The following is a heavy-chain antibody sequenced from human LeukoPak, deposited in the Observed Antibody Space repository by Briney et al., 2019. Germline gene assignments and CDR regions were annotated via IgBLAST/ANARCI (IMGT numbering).Heavy chain of an antibody. V-gene: IGHV1-18*01. Sequence: RASVKVSCKASGYTFTSYGISWVRQAPGQGLEWMGWISAYNGNTNYAQKLQGRVTMTTDTSTSTAYMELRSLRSDDTAVYYCARIRPYSSSWYVFLAHPEKDSWFDPWGQGTLVTVSS. D-gene: IGHD6-13*01. CDR3: ARIRPYSSSWYVFLAHPEKDSWFDP. J-gene: IGHJ5*02. CDR1: GYTFTSYG. CDR2: ISAYNGNT.